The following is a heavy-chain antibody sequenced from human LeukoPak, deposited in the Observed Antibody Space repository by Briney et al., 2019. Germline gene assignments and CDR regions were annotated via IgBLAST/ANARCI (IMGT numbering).Heavy chain of an antibody. J-gene: IGHJ1*01. CDR3: ARRWGYSYGLYFQH. V-gene: IGHV4-39*01. D-gene: IGHD5-18*01. Sequence: SETLSLTCTVSGGSISSSSYYWGWIRQPPGKGLEWIGSIYYSGSTYYNPSLKSRVTISVDTSKNQFSLKLSSVTAADTAVYYCARRWGYSYGLYFQHWGQGTLVTVSS. CDR1: GGSISSSSYY. CDR2: IYYSGST.